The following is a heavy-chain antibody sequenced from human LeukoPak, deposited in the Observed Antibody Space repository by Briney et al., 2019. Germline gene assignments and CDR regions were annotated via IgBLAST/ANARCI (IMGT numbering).Heavy chain of an antibody. D-gene: IGHD2-15*01. CDR3: ARVLRYCSGGNCYSGGLGYMDV. CDR1: GFTFSSYA. CDR2: ISYDGSNK. Sequence: PGGSLRLSCAASGFTFSSYAMHWVRQAPGKGLEWVALISYDGSNKYYADSVKARFIISRDNSKNTVYLQMNSLRAEDTAVYYCARVLRYCSGGNCYSGGLGYMDVWGKGTTVTISS. J-gene: IGHJ6*03. V-gene: IGHV3-30*04.